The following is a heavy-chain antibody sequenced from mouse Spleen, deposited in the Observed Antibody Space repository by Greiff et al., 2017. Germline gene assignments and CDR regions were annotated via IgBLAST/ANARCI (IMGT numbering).Heavy chain of an antibody. CDR3: ARGDGYYDWYFDV. D-gene: IGHD2-3*01. J-gene: IGHJ1*01. CDR1: GYAFSSSW. Sequence: QVQLQQSGPELVKPGASVKISCKASGYAFSSSWMNWVKQRPGQGLEWIGRIYPGDGDTNYNGKFKGKATLTADKSSSTAYMQLSSLTSVDSAVYFCARGDGYYDWYFDVWGAGTTVTVSS. CDR2: IYPGDGDT. V-gene: IGHV1-82*01.